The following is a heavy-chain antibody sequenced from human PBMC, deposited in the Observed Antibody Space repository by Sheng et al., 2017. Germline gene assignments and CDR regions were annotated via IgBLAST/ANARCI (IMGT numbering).Heavy chain of an antibody. CDR1: GGTFSSYA. Sequence: QVQLVQSGAEVKKPGSSVKVSCKASGGTFSSYAISWVRQAPGQGLEWMGGIIPIFGTANYAQKFQGRVTITADESTSTAYMELSSLRSEDTAVYYCARARGYDWGWDYYYGMDVWGQGTTVTVSS. D-gene: IGHD5-12*01. CDR3: ARARGYDWGWDYYYGMDV. V-gene: IGHV1-69*01. J-gene: IGHJ6*02. CDR2: IIPIFGTA.